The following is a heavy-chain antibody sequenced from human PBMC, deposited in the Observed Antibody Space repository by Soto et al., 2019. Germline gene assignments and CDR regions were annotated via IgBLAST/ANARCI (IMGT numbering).Heavy chain of an antibody. CDR2: INPSGDNI. Sequence: QVQLVQSGAEVKKPGASVRVSCKASGYTLTSYSMHWVRQAPGQGLEWMGIINPSGDNIRYAQNFQGRVTMTRDTSTSTVYLELSSVRSEDTAIYYCARDPQGYCSGGRCYHFDYCGQGTLVTVSS. CDR3: ARDPQGYCSGGRCYHFDY. V-gene: IGHV1-46*01. J-gene: IGHJ4*02. CDR1: GYTLTSYS. D-gene: IGHD2-15*01.